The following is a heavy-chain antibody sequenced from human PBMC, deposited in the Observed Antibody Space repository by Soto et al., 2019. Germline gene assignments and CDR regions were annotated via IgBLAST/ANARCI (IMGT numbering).Heavy chain of an antibody. Sequence: SETLSLTCTVSGGSISSGDYYWSWIRQPPGKGLEWIGYIYYSGSTYYNPSLKSRVTISVDTSKNRFSLKLSSVTAADTAVYYCAREGYSGGSCFSIWFDPWGQGTLVTVSS. CDR1: GGSISSGDYY. CDR3: AREGYSGGSCFSIWFDP. J-gene: IGHJ5*02. D-gene: IGHD2-15*01. V-gene: IGHV4-30-4*01. CDR2: IYYSGST.